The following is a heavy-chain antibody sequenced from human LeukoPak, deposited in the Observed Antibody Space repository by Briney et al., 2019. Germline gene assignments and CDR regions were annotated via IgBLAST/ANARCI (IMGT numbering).Heavy chain of an antibody. D-gene: IGHD2-2*01. J-gene: IGHJ5*02. CDR1: GFTFSDAW. CDR2: ISRRVAGGTT. CDR3: ATTPRVVST. V-gene: IGHV3-15*01. Sequence: KSGGSLRLSCAVSGFTFSDAWMLWVPRAPGKGLEWVCRISRRVAGGTTGYAAPVKGRCTISRDASKNTLYLEMNSLKIEDTAVYYCATTPRVVSTWVQGTLVAVSS.